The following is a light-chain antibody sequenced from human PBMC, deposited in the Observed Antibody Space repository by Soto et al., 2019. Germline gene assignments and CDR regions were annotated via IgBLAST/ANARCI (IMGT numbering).Light chain of an antibody. J-gene: IGKJ3*01. CDR1: QSVSSY. Sequence: EIVLTQSPATLSLSPAERATLSCRASQSVSSYLAWYQQKPGQAPRLLIYDASNRATGIPARFSGSGSGTDFTLTISSLEPKNFAVYYCQQRSNWPLFTFGPGTKVDIK. CDR2: DAS. CDR3: QQRSNWPLFT. V-gene: IGKV3-11*01.